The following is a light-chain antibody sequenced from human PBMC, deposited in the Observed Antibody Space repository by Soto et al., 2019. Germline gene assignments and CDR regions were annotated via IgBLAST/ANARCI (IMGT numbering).Light chain of an antibody. CDR2: EVS. CDR3: SSYTNINTRACV. V-gene: IGLV2-18*02. Sequence: SALTQPPSVSGSPGQSVTISCTGTSTDFVSYNRVSWYQQPPGTAPKLMIYEVSKRPSGVPDRFSGSKSGNTASLTISGLQAADEADYYCSSYTNINTRACVFGTGTKLTVL. J-gene: IGLJ1*01. CDR1: STDFVSYNR.